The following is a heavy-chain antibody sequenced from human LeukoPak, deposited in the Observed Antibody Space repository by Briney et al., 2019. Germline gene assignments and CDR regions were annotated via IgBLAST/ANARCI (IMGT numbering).Heavy chain of an antibody. Sequence: PGGSLRLSCAASGFTFSSYAMHWVRQAPGKGLEWVAVISYDGSNKYYADSVKGRFTISRDNSKNTLYLQMNSLRAEDTAVYYCARGHYDILTGYYQEIDYWGQGTLVTVSS. CDR1: GFTFSSYA. J-gene: IGHJ4*02. CDR2: ISYDGSNK. CDR3: ARGHYDILTGYYQEIDY. V-gene: IGHV3-30*04. D-gene: IGHD3-9*01.